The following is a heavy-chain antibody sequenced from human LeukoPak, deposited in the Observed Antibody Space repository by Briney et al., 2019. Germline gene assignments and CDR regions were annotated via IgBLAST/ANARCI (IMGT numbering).Heavy chain of an antibody. CDR3: ATAKYCSSTSCRERKFDY. Sequence: ASVKVSCKVSGYTLTELSMHWVRQAPGKGREWMGGFDPEDGETIYAQKFQGRVTMNEDTSTDTAYMELSSLRSEDTAVYYCATAKYCSSTSCRERKFDYWGQGTLVTVSS. CDR1: GYTLTELS. D-gene: IGHD2-2*01. J-gene: IGHJ4*02. CDR2: FDPEDGET. V-gene: IGHV1-24*01.